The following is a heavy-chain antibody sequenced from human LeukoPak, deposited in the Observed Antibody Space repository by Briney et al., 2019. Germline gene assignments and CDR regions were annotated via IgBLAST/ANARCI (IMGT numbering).Heavy chain of an antibody. Sequence: SETLPLTCTVSGGSISSYYWSWIRQPPGKGLEWIGYIYYSGSTNYNPSLKSRVTISVDTSKNQFSLKLSSVTAADTAVYYCARGADSSGYYSIFYFDYWGQGTLVTVSS. CDR3: ARGADSSGYYSIFYFDY. V-gene: IGHV4-59*01. CDR2: IYYSGST. D-gene: IGHD3-22*01. CDR1: GGSISSYY. J-gene: IGHJ4*02.